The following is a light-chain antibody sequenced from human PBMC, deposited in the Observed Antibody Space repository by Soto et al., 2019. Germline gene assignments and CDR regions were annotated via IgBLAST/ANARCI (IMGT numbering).Light chain of an antibody. CDR3: QQYGSSWT. CDR1: QSVSSY. V-gene: IGKV3-20*01. Sequence: EIVLTQSPATLSLSPGERATLSCRGSQSVSSYLAWYQQKPGQAPRLLIYGASSRATGFPDRFSGSGSGTEFTLTISRMEPEDFAVYYCQQYGSSWTFGQGTKVDIK. CDR2: GAS. J-gene: IGKJ1*01.